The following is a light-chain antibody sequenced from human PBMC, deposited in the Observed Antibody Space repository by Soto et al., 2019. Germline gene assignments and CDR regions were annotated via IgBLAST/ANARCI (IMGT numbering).Light chain of an antibody. V-gene: IGKV2-30*01. J-gene: IGKJ2*01. Sequence: DVVMTQSPLSLPVTLGQPASISCRSSQSLVYSDGNTYLSWLQQRPGQSPRRLIYKVSNRDSGVPDRFSGSGSGTDFTLQISRVEAQDVGVYYCMQGTHWPVYTFGQGTKLEIK. CDR2: KVS. CDR1: QSLVYSDGNTY. CDR3: MQGTHWPVYT.